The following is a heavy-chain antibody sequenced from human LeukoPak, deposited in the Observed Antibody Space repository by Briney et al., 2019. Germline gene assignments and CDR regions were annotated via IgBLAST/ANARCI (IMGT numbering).Heavy chain of an antibody. J-gene: IGHJ4*02. CDR1: GFTFNIYA. Sequence: GGSLRLSCAASGFTFNIYAMSWVRQAPGKRLEWVSTISGSGGSTYYADSVKGRFTISRDNSKNTLYLQMSSLRAEDTALYYCAKDPQYSSSWIDYWGQGTLVTVSS. CDR3: AKDPQYSSSWIDY. V-gene: IGHV3-23*01. D-gene: IGHD6-13*01. CDR2: ISGSGGST.